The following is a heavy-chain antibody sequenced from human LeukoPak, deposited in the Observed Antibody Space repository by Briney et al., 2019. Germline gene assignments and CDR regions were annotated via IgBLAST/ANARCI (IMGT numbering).Heavy chain of an antibody. D-gene: IGHD6-13*01. J-gene: IGHJ3*02. CDR1: GFTFRNYW. V-gene: IGHV3-7*01. CDR2: INQDESTK. CDR3: ARDRLAAGDAFDI. Sequence: GGSLRLSCVASGFTFRNYWMTWVRQAPGTGLEWVANINQDESTKSYGDSVRGRFTISRDNAKNSLYLHMNSLRAEDTAVYYCARDRLAAGDAFDIWGQGTMVTVSS.